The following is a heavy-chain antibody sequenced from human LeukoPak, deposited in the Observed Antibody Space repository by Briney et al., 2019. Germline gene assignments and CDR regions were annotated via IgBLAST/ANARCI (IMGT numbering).Heavy chain of an antibody. CDR1: GYSFTSYW. CDR2: IYPGDSDT. Sequence: GESLKISCKGSGYSFTSYWIGWVRQMPGKGLEWMGIIYPGDSDTRYSPSFQGQVTISADKSISTAYLQWSSLEASDTAMYYCALGGYYDSSGYAIGYWGQGTLVTVSS. D-gene: IGHD3-22*01. CDR3: ALGGYYDSSGYAIGY. J-gene: IGHJ4*02. V-gene: IGHV5-51*01.